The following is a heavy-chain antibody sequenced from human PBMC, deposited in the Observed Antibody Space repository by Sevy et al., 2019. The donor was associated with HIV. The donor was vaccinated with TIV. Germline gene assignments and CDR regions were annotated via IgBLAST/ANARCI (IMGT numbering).Heavy chain of an antibody. J-gene: IGHJ3*02. D-gene: IGHD1-26*01. CDR3: ATVLGAGAAGAFEI. V-gene: IGHV3-15*01. CDR1: GFSFKNVW. CDR2: AKRKSDGGSI. Sequence: GGSLRLSCAGSGFSFKNVWMTWVRQTPGKELEWVGHAKRKSDGGSIDYGSPVNGRFTISRDDSKDMLYLQMSSLKTEDTGVYYCATVLGAGAAGAFEIWGQGTMVTVSS.